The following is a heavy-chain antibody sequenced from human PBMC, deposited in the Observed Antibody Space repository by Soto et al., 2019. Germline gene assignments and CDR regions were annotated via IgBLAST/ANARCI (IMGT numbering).Heavy chain of an antibody. CDR2: IIPIFGTA. Sequence: SVKVSCKASGGTFSSYAISWVRQAPGQGLEWKGGIIPIFGTANYAQKFQGRVTITADESTSTAYMELSSLRSEDTAVYYCARDGEGSSSAGTRVFDYWGQGTLVTVSS. J-gene: IGHJ4*02. D-gene: IGHD6-6*01. CDR1: GGTFSSYA. V-gene: IGHV1-69*13. CDR3: ARDGEGSSSAGTRVFDY.